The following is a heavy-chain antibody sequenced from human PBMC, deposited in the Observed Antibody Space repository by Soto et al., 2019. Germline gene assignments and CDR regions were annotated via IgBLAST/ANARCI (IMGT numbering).Heavy chain of an antibody. V-gene: IGHV4-38-2*01. Sequence: SETLSLTCAVSGYSISGGYYWGWIRQPPGKGLEWIGSIYHSGSTYYNPSLKSRVTISVDTSKNQFSLKLSSVTAADTAVYYCARVGVGGFLGSYYYGMDVWGQGTTVTVS. CDR2: IYHSGST. CDR3: ARVGVGGFLGSYYYGMDV. J-gene: IGHJ6*02. CDR1: GYSISGGYY. D-gene: IGHD3-3*01.